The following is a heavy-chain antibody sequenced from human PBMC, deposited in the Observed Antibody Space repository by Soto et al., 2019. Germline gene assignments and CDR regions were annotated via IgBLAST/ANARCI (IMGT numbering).Heavy chain of an antibody. D-gene: IGHD2-15*01. CDR2: IVVGSGNT. Sequence: SVKVSCKASGFTFTSSAVQWVRQARGQRLEWIGWIVVGSGNTNYAQKFQERVTITRDMSTSTAYMELSSLRSEDTAVYYCAAPYCSGGSCYPYAFDIWGQGTVVTVSS. CDR3: AAPYCSGGSCYPYAFDI. J-gene: IGHJ3*02. CDR1: GFTFTSSA. V-gene: IGHV1-58*01.